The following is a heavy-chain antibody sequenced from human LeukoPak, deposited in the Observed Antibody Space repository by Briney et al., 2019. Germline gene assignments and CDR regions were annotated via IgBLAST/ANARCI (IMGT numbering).Heavy chain of an antibody. Sequence: SETLSLTCTVSGGSISSYYWSWIRQPPGKGLEWIGYIYYSGSTNYNPSLKSRVTISVDTSKNQFRLKLSSVTAADTAVYYCATATPYDFWGGYSHYYMDVWGKGTTVTVSS. CDR1: GGSISSYY. J-gene: IGHJ6*03. CDR2: IYYSGST. CDR3: ATATPYDFWGGYSHYYMDV. D-gene: IGHD3-3*01. V-gene: IGHV4-59*01.